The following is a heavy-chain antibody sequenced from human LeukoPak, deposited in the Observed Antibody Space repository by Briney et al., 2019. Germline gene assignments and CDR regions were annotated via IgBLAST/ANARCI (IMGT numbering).Heavy chain of an antibody. Sequence: GGSLRLSCAASGFTFSDYYMSWIRQAPGKGLEWVSYISSSGSTIYYADSVKGRFTISRDNSKNTLYLQMNSLRAEDTAVYYCAKGYDSSGYYYFDYWGQGTLVTVSS. CDR2: ISSSGSTI. D-gene: IGHD3-22*01. CDR3: AKGYDSSGYYYFDY. J-gene: IGHJ4*02. V-gene: IGHV3-11*01. CDR1: GFTFSDYY.